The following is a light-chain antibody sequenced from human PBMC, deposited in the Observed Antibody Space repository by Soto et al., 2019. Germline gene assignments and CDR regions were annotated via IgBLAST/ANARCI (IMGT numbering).Light chain of an antibody. V-gene: IGLV2-23*01. J-gene: IGLJ2*01. CDR2: EGS. Sequence: QSALTQPASVSGSPGQSITISCTGTSSDVGSYNLVSWYQQHPGKAPKLMIYEGSKRPSGVSNRFSGSKSGNTASLTISGIQAEDEADYYCCSYAGSREVFGGGTKLTVL. CDR3: CSYAGSREV. CDR1: SSDVGSYNL.